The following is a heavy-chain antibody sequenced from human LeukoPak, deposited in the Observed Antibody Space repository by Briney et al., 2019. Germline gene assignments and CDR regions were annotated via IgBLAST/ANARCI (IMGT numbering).Heavy chain of an antibody. V-gene: IGHV3-7*01. CDR3: ARPRRYSNYGRRDPAHRFDY. Sequence: GGSLRLSCAASGFTFSSYWMSWVRQAPGKGLEWVANIKQDGSEKYYVDSVKGRFTISRDNAKNSLYLQMNSLRAEDTAVYYCARPRRYSNYGRRDPAHRFDYWGQGTLVTVSS. CDR2: IKQDGSEK. CDR1: GFTFSSYW. D-gene: IGHD4-11*01. J-gene: IGHJ4*02.